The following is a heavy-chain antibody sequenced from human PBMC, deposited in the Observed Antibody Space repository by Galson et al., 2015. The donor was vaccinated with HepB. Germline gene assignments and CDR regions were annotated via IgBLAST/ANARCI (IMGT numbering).Heavy chain of an antibody. V-gene: IGHV3-7*03. CDR1: GFTFSNTW. D-gene: IGHD1-1*01. J-gene: IGHJ4*02. CDR3: ARLGMRRPDQ. CDR2: INGDGSET. Sequence: LRLSCAASGFTFSNTWMGWGRQAPGKGQEWVANINGDGSETYYVDSVKGRFTISRDNAKDSLYLQMNSLRVEDTAVYYCARLGMRRPDQWGQGTLVTVSS.